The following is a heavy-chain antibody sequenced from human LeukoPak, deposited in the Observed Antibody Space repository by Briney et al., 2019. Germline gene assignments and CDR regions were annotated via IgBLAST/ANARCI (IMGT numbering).Heavy chain of an antibody. CDR1: GGSISSYY. J-gene: IGHJ4*02. Sequence: SETLSLTCTVSGGSISSYYWSWIRQPAGKGLEWIGRVYSSGSTNYNPSLKSRVTMSVDTSKNQFSLKLSSVTAADTAVYYCARVAGVSYGYCSSSSCYSFDNWGQGTLVTVSS. CDR3: ARVAGVSYGYCSSSSCYSFDN. V-gene: IGHV4-4*07. D-gene: IGHD2-2*01. CDR2: VYSSGST.